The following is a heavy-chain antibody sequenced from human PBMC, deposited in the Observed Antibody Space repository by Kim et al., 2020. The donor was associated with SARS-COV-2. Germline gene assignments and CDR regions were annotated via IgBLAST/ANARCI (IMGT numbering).Heavy chain of an antibody. CDR1: GGSFSGYY. CDR2: INHSGST. D-gene: IGHD3-22*01. J-gene: IGHJ4*02. CDR3: ARVGYYYDSSGAVDY. Sequence: SETLSLTCAVYGGSFSGYYWGWIRQPPGKGLEWIGEINHSGSTNYNPSLKSRVTISVDTSKNQFSLKLSSVTAADTAVYYCARVGYYYDSSGAVDYWGQGTLVTVSS. V-gene: IGHV4-34*01.